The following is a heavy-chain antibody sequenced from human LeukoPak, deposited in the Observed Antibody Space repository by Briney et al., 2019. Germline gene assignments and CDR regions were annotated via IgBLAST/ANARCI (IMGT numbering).Heavy chain of an antibody. CDR3: ARTNYDFWSGHNWFDP. V-gene: IGHV3-48*01. D-gene: IGHD3-3*01. CDR2: ISSSSSTI. CDR1: GFTFSGYS. J-gene: IGHJ5*02. Sequence: QPGGSLRLSCADSGFTFSGYSMNWVRQAPGKGLEWVSYISSSSSTIYYADSVKGRFTMSRDNAKKSLYLQMSSLRAEDTAVYYCARTNYDFWSGHNWFDPWGQGTLVTVSS.